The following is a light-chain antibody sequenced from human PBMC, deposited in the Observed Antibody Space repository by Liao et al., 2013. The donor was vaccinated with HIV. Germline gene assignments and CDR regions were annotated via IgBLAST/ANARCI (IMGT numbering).Light chain of an antibody. CDR2: YDS. J-gene: IGLJ2*01. Sequence: SYELTQPPSVSVAPGKTARITCGGNNIGSKSVHWYQQKPGQAPVLVIYYDSDRPSGIPERFSGSNFGNTATLTISGTQAVDEADYYCQAWDSSTVVFGGGTKADRP. V-gene: IGLV3-21*01. CDR1: NIGSKS. CDR3: QAWDSSTVV.